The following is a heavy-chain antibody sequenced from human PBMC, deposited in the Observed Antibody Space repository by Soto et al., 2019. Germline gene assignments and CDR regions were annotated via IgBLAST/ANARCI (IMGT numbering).Heavy chain of an antibody. V-gene: IGHV4-34*01. J-gene: IGHJ5*02. CDR1: GGSFSGYY. D-gene: IGHD2-15*01. CDR2: INHSGST. CDR3: ASALYCSGGSCSFDP. Sequence: SETLSLTCAVYGGSFSGYYWGWIRQPPGKGLEWIGEINHSGSTNYNPSLKSRVTISLDTSKNQFSLNLTSVTAADTAVYYCASALYCSGGSCSFDPWGQGTLVTVSS.